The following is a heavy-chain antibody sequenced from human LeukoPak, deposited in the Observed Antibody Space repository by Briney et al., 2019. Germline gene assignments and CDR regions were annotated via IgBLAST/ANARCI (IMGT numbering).Heavy chain of an antibody. V-gene: IGHV3-23*01. CDR1: GFTFSSYA. Sequence: GGSLRLSCAASGFTFSSYAMSWVRQAPGKGLEWVSAISGSGGSTYYADSVKGRFTISRDNSKNTLYLQMNSLRADDTAVYYCAKSTKGYDFWSGYGFDYWGQGTLVTVSS. D-gene: IGHD3-3*01. CDR3: AKSTKGYDFWSGYGFDY. J-gene: IGHJ4*02. CDR2: ISGSGGST.